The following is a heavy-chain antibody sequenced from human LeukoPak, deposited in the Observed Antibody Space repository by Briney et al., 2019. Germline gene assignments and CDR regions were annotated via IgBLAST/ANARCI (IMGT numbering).Heavy chain of an antibody. J-gene: IGHJ4*02. CDR1: GYSISSGYY. Sequence: SETLSLTCAVSGYSISSGYYWGWIRQPPGKGLEWIGSIYHSGSTYYNPSLKSRVTISVDTSKNQFSLKLSSVTAADTAVYYCLGGGYLWGQGTLVTVSS. CDR2: IYHSGST. V-gene: IGHV4-38-2*01. CDR3: LGGGYL. D-gene: IGHD2-15*01.